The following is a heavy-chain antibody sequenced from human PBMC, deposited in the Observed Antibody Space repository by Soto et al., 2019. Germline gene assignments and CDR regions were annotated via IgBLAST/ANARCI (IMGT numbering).Heavy chain of an antibody. CDR2: IFPIVGIA. V-gene: IGHV1-69*02. CDR3: ATPLHIFPSTPAWLHP. J-gene: IGHJ5*02. D-gene: IGHD2-21*01. CDR1: GGTFSSYS. Sequence: QVQLVQSGAEMQKPGSSVKVSCKASGGTFSSYSINWVRQAAGQGLEWMGRIFPIVGIANNAQKFQGRVTLTEPKSTLTPYLTPSTLSSENPPIYYCATPLHIFPSTPAWLHPSGPGTLLLVSS.